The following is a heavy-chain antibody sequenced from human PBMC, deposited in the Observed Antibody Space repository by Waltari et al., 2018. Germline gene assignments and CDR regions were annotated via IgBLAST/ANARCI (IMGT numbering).Heavy chain of an antibody. Sequence: QVHLQESGPGLVKPSETLSLTCAVSGFSISSGYYWGWIRQPPGKGLEGIGSIFHSGSTYYNPSLKSRVTISVDLSKNQFSLKLTSVTAADTAVYYCARGHSFDSWGQGTLVTVSS. D-gene: IGHD4-4*01. CDR3: ARGHSFDS. CDR1: GFSISSGYY. CDR2: IFHSGST. J-gene: IGHJ4*02. V-gene: IGHV4-38-2*01.